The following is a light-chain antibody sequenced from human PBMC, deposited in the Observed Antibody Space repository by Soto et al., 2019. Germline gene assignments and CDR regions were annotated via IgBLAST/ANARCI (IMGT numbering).Light chain of an antibody. CDR2: DPS. CDR1: QSVSSY. CDR3: QQRSNWPSWT. Sequence: EIVLTQSPATLSLSPGERATLSCRASQSVSSYLAWFQQKPGQAPRLLTYDPSNRATGIPARFSGSGSGTDFTLTISSLEPEDFAVYYCQQRSNWPSWTFGQGTKVQIK. V-gene: IGKV3-11*01. J-gene: IGKJ1*01.